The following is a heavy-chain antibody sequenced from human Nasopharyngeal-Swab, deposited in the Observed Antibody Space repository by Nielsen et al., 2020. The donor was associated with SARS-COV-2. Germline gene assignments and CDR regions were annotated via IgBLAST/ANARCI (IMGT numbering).Heavy chain of an antibody. J-gene: IGHJ3*02. Sequence: SLKISCAASGFTFDDYAMHWVRQAPGKGLEWVSGINWNSGSTGYADSVKGRFTISRDNAKNSLYLQMNSLRADDTALYYCAKASSYFYGSGSSFGAFDIWGQGTMVTVSS. CDR1: GFTFDDYA. CDR3: AKASSYFYGSGSSFGAFDI. V-gene: IGHV3-9*01. D-gene: IGHD3-10*01. CDR2: INWNSGST.